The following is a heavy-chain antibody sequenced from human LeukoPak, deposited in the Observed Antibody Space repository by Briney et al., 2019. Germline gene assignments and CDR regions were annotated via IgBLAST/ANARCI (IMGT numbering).Heavy chain of an antibody. J-gene: IGHJ4*02. D-gene: IGHD3-10*01. V-gene: IGHV1-8*01. Sequence: ASVKVSCKASGYTFTSYDINWVRQATGQGLEWMGWMNPTSGHTGYAQNFQGRVTMTRDTSISTAYMELNSLTSEDTAVYYCARSPVGVRKKHDFWGQETLVIVSS. CDR3: ARSPVGVRKKHDF. CDR2: MNPTSGHT. CDR1: GYTFTSYD.